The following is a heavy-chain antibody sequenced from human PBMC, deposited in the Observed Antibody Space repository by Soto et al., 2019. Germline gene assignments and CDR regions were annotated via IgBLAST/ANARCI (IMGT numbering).Heavy chain of an antibody. J-gene: IGHJ4*02. Sequence: SVKVSCKASGDTFSGYPINWVRQAPGEGLEWIGRIIPAFGTTNDAQRFEGRVTFTADESTNTAYMELRGLLSEDTAVYYCARDGGFGELKYWGPGTLVTVS. CDR1: GDTFSGYP. V-gene: IGHV1-69*13. CDR3: ARDGGFGELKY. D-gene: IGHD3-10*01. CDR2: IIPAFGTT.